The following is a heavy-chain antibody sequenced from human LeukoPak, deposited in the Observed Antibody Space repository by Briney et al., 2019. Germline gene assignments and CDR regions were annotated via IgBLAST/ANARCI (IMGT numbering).Heavy chain of an antibody. CDR2: IYYSGTT. D-gene: IGHD2-15*01. J-gene: IGHJ4*02. CDR1: GGSISSSDYY. CDR3: ARDRASAGGFDY. V-gene: IGHV4-61*08. Sequence: SETLSLTCTVSGGSISSSDYYWSWIRQPPGKGLEWIGYIYYSGTTDYNPSLQSRVTISVATSKNQFSLKLSSVTAADTALYYCARDRASAGGFDYWGQGTLVTVSS.